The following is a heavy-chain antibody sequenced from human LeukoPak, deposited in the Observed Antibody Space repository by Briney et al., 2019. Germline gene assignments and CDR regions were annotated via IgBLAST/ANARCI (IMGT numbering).Heavy chain of an antibody. D-gene: IGHD6-13*01. J-gene: IGHJ4*02. CDR1: GFTFTTYW. Sequence: AGGSLRLSCAASGFTFTTYWMGWVRQAPGKGLEWLSLITGTSGRTYYAASVKGRFTISRDNSKNTVYLQMDNLRAEDTALYYCAKDHVNAGRLDYWGQGTPVTVSS. CDR2: ITGTSGRT. V-gene: IGHV3-23*01. CDR3: AKDHVNAGRLDY.